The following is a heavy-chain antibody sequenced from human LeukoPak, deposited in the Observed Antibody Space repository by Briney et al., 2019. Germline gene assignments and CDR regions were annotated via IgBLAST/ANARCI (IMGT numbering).Heavy chain of an antibody. Sequence: PGGSLRLSCAASGFTFSSYWMHWVRQAPGKGLVWVSGINSDGSSATYADSVKGRFTISRDNAKNTLYLQMNSLRAEDTAVYYCARPGRGYSYGSFDSWDQGTLVTVSS. D-gene: IGHD5-18*01. J-gene: IGHJ4*02. CDR3: ARPGRGYSYGSFDS. CDR2: INSDGSSA. V-gene: IGHV3-74*01. CDR1: GFTFSSYW.